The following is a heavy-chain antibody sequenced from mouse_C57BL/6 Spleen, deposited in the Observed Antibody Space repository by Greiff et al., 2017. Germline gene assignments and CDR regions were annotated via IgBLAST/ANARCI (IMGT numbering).Heavy chain of an antibody. CDR3: ASCMITTGKYYAMDY. Sequence: EVKLEESGGDLVKPGGSLKLSCAASGFTFSSYGMSWVRQTPDKRLEWVATISSGGSYTYYPDSVKGRFTISRDNAKNTLYLQMSSLKSEDTAMYYCASCMITTGKYYAMDYWGQGTSVTVSS. V-gene: IGHV5-6*02. CDR2: ISSGGSYT. CDR1: GFTFSSYG. J-gene: IGHJ4*01. D-gene: IGHD2-4*01.